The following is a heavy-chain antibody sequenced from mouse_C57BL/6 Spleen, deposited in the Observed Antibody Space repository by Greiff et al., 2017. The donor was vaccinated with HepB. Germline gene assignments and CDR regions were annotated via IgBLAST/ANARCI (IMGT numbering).Heavy chain of an antibody. D-gene: IGHD2-2*01. CDR2: IYPGDGDT. CDR3: ARSMVTTGFDY. V-gene: IGHV1-80*01. CDR1: GYAFSSYW. J-gene: IGHJ2*01. Sequence: VQVVESGAELVKPGASVKISCKASGYAFSSYWMNWVKQRPGKGLEWIGQIYPGDGDTNYNGKFKGKATLTADKSSSTAYMQLSSLTSEDSAVYFCARSMVTTGFDYWGQGTTLTVSS.